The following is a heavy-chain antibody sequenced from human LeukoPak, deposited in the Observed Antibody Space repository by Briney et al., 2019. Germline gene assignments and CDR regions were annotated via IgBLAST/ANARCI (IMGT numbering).Heavy chain of an antibody. Sequence: PGGSLRLSCTASGFTFSNHGMHWVRQAAGKGLEWVALISYGGSNEYYVHSVKGRFTISRDDSKKTLYLQMNSLRAEETAVYYCAKVNRIGSCSGRTRDDYGMDVWGQGTTVTASS. CDR3: AKVNRIGSCSGRTRDDYGMDV. CDR1: GFTFSNHG. D-gene: IGHD2-15*01. CDR2: ISYGGSNE. V-gene: IGHV3-30*18. J-gene: IGHJ6*02.